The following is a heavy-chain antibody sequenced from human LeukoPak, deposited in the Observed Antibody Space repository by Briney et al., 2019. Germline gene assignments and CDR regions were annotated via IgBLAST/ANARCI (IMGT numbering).Heavy chain of an antibody. D-gene: IGHD3-10*01. V-gene: IGHV4-38-2*01. CDR3: ARVYDYGSRSYYYGFDP. CDR2: ISHSGST. CDR1: GYSISNGYY. J-gene: IGHJ5*02. Sequence: SETLSLTCAVSGYSISNGYYWGWIRQPPGKGLEWIGSISHSGSTYFNPSLKSRVTISVDTSKNQFSLKLSSVTAADTAVYYCARVYDYGSRSYYYGFDPWGQGTLVTVSS.